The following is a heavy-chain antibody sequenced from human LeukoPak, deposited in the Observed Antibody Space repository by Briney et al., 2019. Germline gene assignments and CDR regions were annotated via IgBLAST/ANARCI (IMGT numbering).Heavy chain of an antibody. J-gene: IGHJ4*02. D-gene: IGHD2-2*01. Sequence: PGGSLRLSCAASGFTFSSYGTHWVRQAPGKGLEWVAVIWYDGSNKYYADSVKGRFTVSRDNSKNTLYLQMSSLRAEDTAVYYCVKAYCSSTSCYEDYWGQGTLVTVSS. CDR2: IWYDGSNK. CDR3: VKAYCSSTSCYEDY. CDR1: GFTFSSYG. V-gene: IGHV3-30*02.